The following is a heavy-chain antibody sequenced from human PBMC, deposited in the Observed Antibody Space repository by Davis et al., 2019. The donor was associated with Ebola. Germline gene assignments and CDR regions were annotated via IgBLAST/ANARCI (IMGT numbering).Heavy chain of an antibody. Sequence: GGSLRLSCAPSGFTFSSYWMSWVRQAPGKGLEWVANIKQDGSEKYYVDSVKGRFTISRDSAKNSLYLQMNSLRAEDTAVYYCARVRHYGMDVWGQGTTVTVSS. V-gene: IGHV3-7*01. J-gene: IGHJ6*02. CDR2: IKQDGSEK. CDR3: ARVRHYGMDV. CDR1: GFTFSSYW.